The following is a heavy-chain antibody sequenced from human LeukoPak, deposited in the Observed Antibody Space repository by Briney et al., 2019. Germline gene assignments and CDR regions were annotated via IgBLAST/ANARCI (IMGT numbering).Heavy chain of an antibody. V-gene: IGHV4-59*01. D-gene: IGHD1/OR15-1a*01. J-gene: IGHJ4*02. CDR1: GPSINIYF. CDR3: ASQLGGTTFH. Sequence: SETLSLTCTVSGPSINIYFWSWIRQPPGEGLEWIGYVYYNGITNYNPSLKSRVSISLDTSKNQFSLRLNSVTAAETAVYYCASQLGGTTFHWGQGTLVTVSS. CDR2: VYYNGIT.